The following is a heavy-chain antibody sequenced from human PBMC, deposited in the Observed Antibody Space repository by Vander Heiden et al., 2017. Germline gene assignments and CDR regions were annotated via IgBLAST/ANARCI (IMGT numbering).Heavy chain of an antibody. Sequence: QVQLVQSGAEVKEPGSSLKVSCKASAGTLGSYSINWGRQGPGQGLEWLGWIVPVYHTPNDSQKFRGRLTITADKSTSTYYMQLSSLGHDDTAVYYCARSAYSGSDPVRSWGQGTLVTVSS. V-gene: IGHV1-69*06. J-gene: IGHJ5*02. D-gene: IGHD1-26*01. CDR3: ARSAYSGSDPVRS. CDR2: IVPVYHTP. CDR1: AGTLGSYS.